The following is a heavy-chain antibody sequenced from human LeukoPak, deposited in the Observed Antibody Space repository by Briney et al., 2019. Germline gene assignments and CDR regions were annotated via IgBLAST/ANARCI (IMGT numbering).Heavy chain of an antibody. D-gene: IGHD3-22*01. Sequence: GGSLRLSCAASGITFDDYAMHWVRQAPGKGLEWVSGISWNSDNIGYADSVKGRFTISRDNAKNSLYLQMNSLRAEDTALYYCAKGDYYDSSGYYPQGFDYWGQGTLVTVSS. V-gene: IGHV3-9*01. CDR3: AKGDYYDSSGYYPQGFDY. J-gene: IGHJ4*02. CDR1: GITFDDYA. CDR2: ISWNSDNI.